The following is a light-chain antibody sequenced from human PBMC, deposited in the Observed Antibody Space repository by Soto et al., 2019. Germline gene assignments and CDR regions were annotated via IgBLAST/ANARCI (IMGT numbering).Light chain of an antibody. CDR3: CSFTSSSTPGYV. CDR1: ISDVGGYNS. V-gene: IGLV2-14*03. Sequence: QSVLAQPASVSGSPGQSIAISCAGTISDVGGYNSVSWYQQHPGKAPKLMIYDVSNRPSGVSNRSSGSKSVNTASLTISGLQAEDEADYYCCSFTSSSTPGYVFGTGTKVTVL. J-gene: IGLJ1*01. CDR2: DVS.